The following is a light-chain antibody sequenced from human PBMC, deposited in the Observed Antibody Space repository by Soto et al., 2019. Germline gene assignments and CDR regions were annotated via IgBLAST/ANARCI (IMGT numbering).Light chain of an antibody. CDR3: QQYGDSIT. J-gene: IGKJ4*01. V-gene: IGKV3-20*01. CDR1: QNVRSSS. Sequence: ETVLTQSPSLLSLSPGERATLSCRASQNVRSSSLAWYQQKPGQAPRLLIYAASTRVTGIADRFSGSGSGTDSTLTISRLEAEDFAVYHCQQYGDSITFGGGTKVDIK. CDR2: AAS.